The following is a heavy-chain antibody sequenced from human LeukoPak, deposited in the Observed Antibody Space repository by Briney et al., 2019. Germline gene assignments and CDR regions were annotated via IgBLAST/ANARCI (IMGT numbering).Heavy chain of an antibody. D-gene: IGHD6-13*01. CDR3: ARAEQQLGYYFDY. V-gene: IGHV4-59*01. CDR1: GGSISSYY. Sequence: SETLSLTCTVSGGSISSYYWSWIRQPPGKGLEWIGCIYYSGSTNYNPSLKSRVTISVDTSKNQFSLKLSSVTAADTAVYYCARAEQQLGYYFDYWGQGTLVTVSS. J-gene: IGHJ4*02. CDR2: IYYSGST.